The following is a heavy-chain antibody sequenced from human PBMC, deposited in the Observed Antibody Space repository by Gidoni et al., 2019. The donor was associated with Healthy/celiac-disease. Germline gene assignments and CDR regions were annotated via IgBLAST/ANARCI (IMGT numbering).Heavy chain of an antibody. CDR2: INAGNGNT. V-gene: IGHV1-3*01. CDR1: GYTFTSYA. J-gene: IGHJ4*02. Sequence: QVKLVQSGAEVKKPGASVKVSCKASGYTFTSYAMHWVRQAPGQRLEWMGWINAGNGNTKYSQKFQGRVTITRDTSASTAYMVLSSLRSEDTAVYYCASNVGQLADFDYWGQGTLVTVSS. CDR3: ASNVGQLADFDY. D-gene: IGHD6-6*01.